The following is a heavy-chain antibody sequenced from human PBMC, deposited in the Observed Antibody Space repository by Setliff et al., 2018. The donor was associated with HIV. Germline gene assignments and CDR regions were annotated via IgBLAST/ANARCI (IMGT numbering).Heavy chain of an antibody. J-gene: IGHJ4*02. Sequence: GGSLRLSCAASGFTFSNYAMHWVRQAPGKGLEWVAVIWYDGSNQNYADSVKGRLTISRDNSNNTLYLKMNSLTHEDTAVYHCARYSSSWHTFDYWGQGALVTVSS. D-gene: IGHD6-13*01. CDR1: GFTFSNYA. CDR2: IWYDGSNQ. CDR3: ARYSSSWHTFDY. V-gene: IGHV3-33*01.